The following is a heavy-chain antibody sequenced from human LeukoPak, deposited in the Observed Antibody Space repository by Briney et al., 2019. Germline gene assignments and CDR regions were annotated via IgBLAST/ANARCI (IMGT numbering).Heavy chain of an antibody. J-gene: IGHJ4*02. Sequence: GGSLRLSCGVSGFTFTSYAMHWVRQAPGEGLEWVALISIDGTSKYFTDSVKGRFTISRDTSKNTLYLQMNSLRAEDTATYYCARSYRSGWHYFDYWGQGTLVTVSS. CDR1: GFTFTSYA. CDR2: ISIDGTSK. D-gene: IGHD6-19*01. V-gene: IGHV3-30-3*01. CDR3: ARSYRSGWHYFDY.